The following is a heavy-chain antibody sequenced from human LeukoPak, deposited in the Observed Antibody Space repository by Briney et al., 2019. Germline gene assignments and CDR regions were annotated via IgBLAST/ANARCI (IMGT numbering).Heavy chain of an antibody. CDR3: ARPNTHSGGIDGAFDI. CDR1: GYSFTSYW. D-gene: IGHD2-15*01. Sequence: GESLKISCKGSGYSFTSYWIGWVRQMPGKGLEWMGIIYPGDSDTRYSPSFQGQVTISADKPISTAYLQWSSLKASDTAMYYCARPNTHSGGIDGAFDIWGQGTMVTVSS. J-gene: IGHJ3*02. CDR2: IYPGDSDT. V-gene: IGHV5-51*01.